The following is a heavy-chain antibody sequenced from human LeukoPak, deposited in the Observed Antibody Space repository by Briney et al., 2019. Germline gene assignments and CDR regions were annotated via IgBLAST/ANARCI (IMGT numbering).Heavy chain of an antibody. D-gene: IGHD3-10*01. V-gene: IGHV4-39*01. CDR2: LHYSGST. J-gene: IGHJ4*02. CDR1: GGSISSYF. Sequence: TSSETLSLTCTVSGGSISSYFWGWIRQPPGKGLEWIGTLHYSGSTYYNPSLKSRVTISVDTSKNQFSLKLSSVTAADTAVYYCASTLRSYGSGSYFDYWGQGTLVTVSS. CDR3: ASTLRSYGSGSYFDY.